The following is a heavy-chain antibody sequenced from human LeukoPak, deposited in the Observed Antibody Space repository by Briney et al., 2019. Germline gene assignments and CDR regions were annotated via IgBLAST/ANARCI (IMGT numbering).Heavy chain of an antibody. CDR2: IYHSGST. CDR3: ARVEEGYGSGRRENYYYYYMDV. D-gene: IGHD3-10*01. CDR1: GYSISSGYF. Sequence: PSETLSLTCTVSGYSISSGYFWGWIRQPPGKGLEWIGTIYHSGSTYYNASLESRVTISVDTSKNQFSLKLSSVTAADTAVYYCARVEEGYGSGRRENYYYYYMDVWGKGTTVTISS. V-gene: IGHV4-38-2*02. J-gene: IGHJ6*03.